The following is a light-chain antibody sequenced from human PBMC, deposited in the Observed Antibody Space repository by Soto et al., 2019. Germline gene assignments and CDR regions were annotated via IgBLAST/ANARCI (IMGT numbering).Light chain of an antibody. Sequence: QSVLAQPASVSGSPGQSITISCTGSSSDVGTYNYVSWYQQHPGKAPKLMLFEVINRPSGISNRFSGSKSGNTASLTISGLQSEDEAVYYCSSHTNGNTAVVFGGGTKLTVL. CDR1: SSDVGTYNY. CDR3: SSHTNGNTAVV. CDR2: EVI. V-gene: IGLV2-14*01. J-gene: IGLJ2*01.